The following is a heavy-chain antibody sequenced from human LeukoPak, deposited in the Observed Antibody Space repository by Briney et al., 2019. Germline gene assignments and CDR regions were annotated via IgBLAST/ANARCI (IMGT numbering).Heavy chain of an antibody. CDR3: AKDWGEYFDYVWGSFTSFDS. J-gene: IGHJ4*02. CDR1: DFPFIGYT. D-gene: IGHD3-16*01. V-gene: IGHV3-30*04. CDR2: IPYDGGQN. Sequence: GGSLRLSCAASDFPFIGYTMHWVRQAPGKGLEWVAGIPYDGGQNSYADSVKGRFSISRDNSKSTLYLQMNSLRAEDTAVYYCAKDWGEYFDYVWGSFTSFDSWGQGTLVTVSS.